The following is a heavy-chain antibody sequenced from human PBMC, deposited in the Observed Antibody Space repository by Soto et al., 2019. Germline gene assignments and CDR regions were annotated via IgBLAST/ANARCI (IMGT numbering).Heavy chain of an antibody. D-gene: IGHD2-2*01. V-gene: IGHV4-39*07. CDR3: ARGGLSVVPAAIIQSYYYGMDV. CDR2: INHSGST. J-gene: IGHJ6*02. CDR1: GGSISSGGYY. Sequence: SETLSLTCTVSGGSISSGGYYWSWIRQHPGKGLEWIGEINHSGSTNYNPSLKSRVTISVDTSKNQFSLKLSSVTAADTAVYYCARGGLSVVPAAIIQSYYYGMDVWGQGTTVTVSS.